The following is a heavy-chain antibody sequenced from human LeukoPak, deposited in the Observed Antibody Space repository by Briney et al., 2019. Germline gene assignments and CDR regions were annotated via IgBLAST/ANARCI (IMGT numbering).Heavy chain of an antibody. CDR2: ISGSGGST. CDR1: GFTFSSYA. V-gene: IGHV3-23*01. D-gene: IGHD1-26*01. CDR3: AKLVGAPGS. J-gene: IGHJ5*02. Sequence: PGGSLRLSCAASGFTFSSYAMSWARQGPGKGLEWVSTISGSGGSTYYADSVKGRFTISRDNSKSTLYLQMNSLRAGDAAVYYCAKLVGAPGSWGQGTLVTVSS.